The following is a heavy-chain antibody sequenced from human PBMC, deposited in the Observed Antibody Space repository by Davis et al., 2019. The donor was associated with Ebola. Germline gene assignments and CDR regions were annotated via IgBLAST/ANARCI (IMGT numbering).Heavy chain of an antibody. V-gene: IGHV4-39*07. CDR1: GGSISSSSYY. CDR3: ARGRLAAAGTRYYYYYGMDV. J-gene: IGHJ6*02. CDR2: IYYSGST. Sequence: SETLSLTCTVSGGSISSSSYYWGWIRQPPGKGLEWIGCIYYSGSTYYNPSLKSRVTISVDTSKNQFSLKLSSVTAADTAVYYCARGRLAAAGTRYYYYYGMDVWGQGTTVTVSS. D-gene: IGHD6-13*01.